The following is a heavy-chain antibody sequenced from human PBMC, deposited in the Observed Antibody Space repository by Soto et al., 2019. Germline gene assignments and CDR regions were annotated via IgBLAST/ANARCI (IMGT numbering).Heavy chain of an antibody. V-gene: IGHV3-48*02. J-gene: IGHJ6*02. CDR1: GFTFSLYS. D-gene: IGHD3-10*01. CDR2: ISRSSTGI. CDR3: ARAVTWGLDV. Sequence: EVQLVESGGGLVQPGGSLRLSCAASGFTFSLYSMSWVRQAPGKGLEWVSYISRSSTGIHYADSVKGGFTTSRDDAPNSMHLPMNSLRDGDTAVYYCARAVTWGLDVWGQGTTVSISS.